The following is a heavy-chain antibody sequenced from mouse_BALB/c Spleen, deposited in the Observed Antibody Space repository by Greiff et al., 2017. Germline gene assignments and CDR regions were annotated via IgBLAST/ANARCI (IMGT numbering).Heavy chain of an antibody. CDR3: ARGPSYAMDY. J-gene: IGHJ4*01. CDR2: IYPGNVNT. V-gene: IGHV1S56*01. Sequence: VQLQQSGPELVKPGASVRISCKASGYTFTSYYIHWVKQRPGQGLEWIGWIYPGNVNTKYNEKFKGKATLTADKSSSTAYMQLSSLTSEDSAVYFCARGPSYAMDYWGQGTSVTVSS. CDR1: GYTFTSYY.